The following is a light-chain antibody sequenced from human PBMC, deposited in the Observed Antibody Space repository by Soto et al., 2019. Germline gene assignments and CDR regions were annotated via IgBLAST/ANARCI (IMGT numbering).Light chain of an antibody. Sequence: EIVLTQSPVTLSLSPGERATLSFRASQSLSSSYFAWYQHKPGQGPRLLIYGAFTRATGIPDRFSGSGSGTDFTPTISRLEPEDFAVYYCQQHETLITFGQGTKVDIK. J-gene: IGKJ1*01. CDR2: GAF. V-gene: IGKV3-20*01. CDR1: QSLSSSY. CDR3: QQHETLIT.